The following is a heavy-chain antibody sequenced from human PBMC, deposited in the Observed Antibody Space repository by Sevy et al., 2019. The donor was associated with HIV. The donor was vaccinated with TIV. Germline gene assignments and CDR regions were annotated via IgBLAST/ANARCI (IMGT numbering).Heavy chain of an antibody. CDR2: ISYDGSRK. CDR1: GFTFSSYT. V-gene: IGHV3-30*14. J-gene: IGHJ5*01. CDR3: ARDLALSGSYSWLAS. Sequence: GGSLRLSCAASGFTFSSYTMHWVRQAPGKGLEWVAFISYDGSRKYYADSVKGRFTISRDNSKITLYLQMNNLRAEDTAVFYCARDLALSGSYSWLASWGQGTLVTVSS. D-gene: IGHD1-26*01.